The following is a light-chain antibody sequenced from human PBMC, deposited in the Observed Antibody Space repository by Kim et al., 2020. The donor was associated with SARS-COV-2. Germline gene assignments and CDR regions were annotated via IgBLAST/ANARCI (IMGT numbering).Light chain of an antibody. J-gene: IGKJ2*01. CDR1: QSVSSY. CDR2: DAS. Sequence: EIVLTQSPATLSLSPGERATLSCRASQSVSSYLAWYQHKPGQAPRLLIFDASNRATGIPTRFSGSGSGTDFTLTISSLEPEDFAVYYCQQRSNWPRITFGPGAKMEI. V-gene: IGKV3-11*01. CDR3: QQRSNWPRIT.